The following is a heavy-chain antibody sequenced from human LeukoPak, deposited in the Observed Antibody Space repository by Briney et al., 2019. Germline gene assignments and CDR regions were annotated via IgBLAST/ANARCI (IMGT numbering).Heavy chain of an antibody. Sequence: SETLSLTCTVSGGSISSYYWSWIRQPPGEGLEWIGYIYYSGSTNYNPSLKSRVTISVDTSKNQFSLKLSSVTAADTAVYYCAVGGYCSSTSCYVPQYGMDVWGKGTTITVSS. J-gene: IGHJ6*04. D-gene: IGHD2-2*01. CDR1: GGSISSYY. CDR2: IYYSGST. CDR3: AVGGYCSSTSCYVPQYGMDV. V-gene: IGHV4-59*01.